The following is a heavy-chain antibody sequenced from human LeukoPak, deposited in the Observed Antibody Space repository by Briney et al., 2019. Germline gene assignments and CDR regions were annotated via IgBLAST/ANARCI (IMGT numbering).Heavy chain of an antibody. J-gene: IGHJ6*03. D-gene: IGHD6-6*01. CDR1: GGSFSGYY. V-gene: IGHV4-34*01. CDR2: INHSGST. CDR3: ARSSSWSFYYYYSYMDG. Sequence: MASETLSLTCAVYGGSFSGYYWSWIRQPPGKGLEWIGEINHSGSTNYNPSLKSRVTISVDTSKNQFSLKLSSVTAADTAVYYCARSSSWSFYYYYSYMDGWGKGTTVTVSS.